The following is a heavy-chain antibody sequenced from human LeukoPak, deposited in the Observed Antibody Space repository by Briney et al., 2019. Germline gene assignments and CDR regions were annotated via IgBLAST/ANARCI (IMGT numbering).Heavy chain of an antibody. J-gene: IGHJ4*02. Sequence: GGSLRLSCAASGFTFSTYWMHWVRQAPGKGLVWVSRISSDGSTTNYADSVKGRFTMSRDNAKNTLYLQMNSLRAEDTAVYYCAKGDDFWSGYSSWDQGTLVTVSS. CDR3: AKGDDFWSGYSS. CDR2: ISSDGSTT. CDR1: GFTFSTYW. V-gene: IGHV3-74*01. D-gene: IGHD3-3*01.